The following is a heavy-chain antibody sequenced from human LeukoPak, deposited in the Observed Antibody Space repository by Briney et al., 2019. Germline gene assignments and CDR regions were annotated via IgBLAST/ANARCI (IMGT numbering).Heavy chain of an antibody. J-gene: IGHJ3*02. CDR3: TRDWGHYDSSGYPTSAFDI. V-gene: IGHV3-49*04. D-gene: IGHD3-22*01. Sequence: GGSLRLSCTASGFTFGDYAMSWVRQAPGKGLEWVGFIRSKAYGGTTEYAASVKGRFTISRDDSKSIAYLQMNSLKTEDTAVYYCTRDWGHYDSSGYPTSAFDIWGQGTMVTVSS. CDR1: GFTFGDYA. CDR2: IRSKAYGGTT.